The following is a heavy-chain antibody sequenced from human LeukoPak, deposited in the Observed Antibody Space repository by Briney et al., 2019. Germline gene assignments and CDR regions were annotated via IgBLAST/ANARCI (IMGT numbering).Heavy chain of an antibody. CDR3: ASDPSNYYYMDV. J-gene: IGHJ6*03. CDR1: GGSISSYY. CDR2: IYTSGST. V-gene: IGHV4-4*07. Sequence: SETLSLTCTVSGGSISSYYWSWIRQPAGKGQEWIGRIYTSGSTNYNPSLKSRVTVSVDTSKNQFSLKLSSVTAADTAVYYCASDPSNYYYMDVWGKGTTVTVSS.